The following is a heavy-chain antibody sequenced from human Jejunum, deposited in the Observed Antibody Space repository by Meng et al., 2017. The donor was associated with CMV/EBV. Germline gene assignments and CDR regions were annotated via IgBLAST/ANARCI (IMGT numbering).Heavy chain of an antibody. CDR1: GYTFTAGYY. D-gene: IGHD2-15*01. J-gene: IGHJ5*02. CDR2: ISPNSGDT. V-gene: IGHV1-2*02. Sequence: CKASGYTFTAGYYLHWVRRAPGQGLEWMGCISPNSGDTNYAQKFQGRVTMTRDTSISTAYLELTRLKSDDTAVYFCARDSQRWYGDHWGQGTLVTVSS. CDR3: ARDSQRWYGDH.